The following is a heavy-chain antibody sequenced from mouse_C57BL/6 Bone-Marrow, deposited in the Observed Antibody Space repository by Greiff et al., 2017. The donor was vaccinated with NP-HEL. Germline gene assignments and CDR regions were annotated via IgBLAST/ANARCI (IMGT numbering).Heavy chain of an antibody. CDR1: GYTFTGYW. D-gene: IGHD1-1*01. Sequence: VQLQQSGAELMKPGASVKLSCTATGYTFTGYWIEWVKQRPGHGLEWIGEILPGGGSTNYNEKFKGKATFTADTSSNTAYMQLSSLTTEDSAIYYCARGLSDYYGSSWFAYWGQGTLVTVSA. CDR3: ARGLSDYYGSSWFAY. CDR2: ILPGGGST. V-gene: IGHV1-9*01. J-gene: IGHJ3*01.